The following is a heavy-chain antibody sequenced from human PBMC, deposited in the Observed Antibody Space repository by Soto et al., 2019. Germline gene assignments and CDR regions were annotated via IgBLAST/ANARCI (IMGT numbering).Heavy chain of an antibody. J-gene: IGHJ3*02. CDR2: IYPGDSDT. CDR3: VRHGRWLQLGYRAFDI. V-gene: IGHV5-51*01. D-gene: IGHD5-12*01. Sequence: PGESLKISCKGSGYSFTSYWIGRVRQMPGKGLEWMGIIYPGDSDTRYSPSFQGQVTISADKSISTAYLQWSSLKASDTAMYYCVRHGRWLQLGYRAFDIWGQGTIVTVPS. CDR1: GYSFTSYW.